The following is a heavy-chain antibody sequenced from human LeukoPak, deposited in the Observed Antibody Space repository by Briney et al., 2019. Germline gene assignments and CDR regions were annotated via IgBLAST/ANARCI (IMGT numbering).Heavy chain of an antibody. CDR2: INPNSGGT. D-gene: IGHD3-22*01. J-gene: IGHJ4*02. CDR3: AKTNYYDTTDDKPYTTHFDY. V-gene: IGHV1-2*02. CDR1: GYTFTGYY. Sequence: RASVKVSCKASGYTFTGYYMHWVRQAPGQGLEWMGWINPNSGGTNYAQKFQGRVTMTRDTSISTAYMELSRLRSDDTAMYYCAKTNYYDTTDDKPYTTHFDYWGQGALVTVSS.